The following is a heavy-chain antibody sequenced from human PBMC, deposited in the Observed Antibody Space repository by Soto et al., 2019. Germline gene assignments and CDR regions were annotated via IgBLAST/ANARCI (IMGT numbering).Heavy chain of an antibody. J-gene: IGHJ6*02. CDR2: ISYDGSNK. CDR3: AKDLSSRYAVGYYYGMDV. CDR1: GFTFSSYG. Sequence: QVQLVESGGGVVQPGRSLRLSCAASGFTFSSYGMHWVRQAPGKGLEWVAVISYDGSNKYYADSVKGGFTISRDNSKNTXXLQINSLRAEDTAVYYCAKDLSSRYAVGYYYGMDVWGQGTTVTVSS. D-gene: IGHD6-13*01. V-gene: IGHV3-30*18.